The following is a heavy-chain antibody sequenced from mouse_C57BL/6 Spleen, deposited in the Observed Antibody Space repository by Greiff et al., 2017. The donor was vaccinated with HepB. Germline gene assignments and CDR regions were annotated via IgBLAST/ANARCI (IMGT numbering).Heavy chain of an antibody. CDR1: GYTFPDYN. D-gene: IGHD2-3*01. Sequence: VQLQQSGPELVKPGASVKIPCKAPGYTFPDYNMDWVKQSHGKSLEWIGDINPNNGGTIYNQKFKGKATLTVDKSSSTAYMELRSLASEDTAVYYCARMGGHPYAMDYWGQGTSVTVSS. CDR3: ARMGGHPYAMDY. V-gene: IGHV1-18*01. CDR2: INPNNGGT. J-gene: IGHJ4*01.